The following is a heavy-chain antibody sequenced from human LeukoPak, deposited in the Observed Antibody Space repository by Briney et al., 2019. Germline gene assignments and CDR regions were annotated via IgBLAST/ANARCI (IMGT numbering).Heavy chain of an antibody. Sequence: SVKVSCKASGGTFSSYAISWVRQAPGQGLEWMGGVIPIFGTANYAQKFQGRVTITADKSTSTAYMGLSSLRSEDTAVYYCAVGYSSGWAIGWYFDYWGQGTLVTVSS. J-gene: IGHJ4*02. CDR1: GGTFSSYA. V-gene: IGHV1-69*06. CDR2: VIPIFGTA. D-gene: IGHD6-19*01. CDR3: AVGYSSGWAIGWYFDY.